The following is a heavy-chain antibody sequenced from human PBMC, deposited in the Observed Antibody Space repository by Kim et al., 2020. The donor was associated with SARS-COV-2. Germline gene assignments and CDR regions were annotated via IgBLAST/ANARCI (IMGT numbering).Heavy chain of an antibody. CDR3: AKRPGAQCSGGSCYDY. CDR2: ISSSSSYI. CDR1: GFTFSSYS. Sequence: GSLRLSCAASGFTFSSYSMNWVRQAPGKGLEWVSSISSSSSYIYYADSVKGRFTISRDNAKNSLYLQMNSLRAEDTAVYYCAKRPGAQCSGGSCYDYWGQGTLVTVSS. D-gene: IGHD2-15*01. V-gene: IGHV3-21*01. J-gene: IGHJ4*02.